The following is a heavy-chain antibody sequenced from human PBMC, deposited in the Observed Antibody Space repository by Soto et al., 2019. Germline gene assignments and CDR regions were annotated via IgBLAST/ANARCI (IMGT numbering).Heavy chain of an antibody. V-gene: IGHV1-3*01. Sequence: QVELVQSGAEVKKPGASLKISCKASGYTFTAYSMHWVRQAPGQSLEWMGWINAGDGSTKYSPKFQAKVTITGDQCARTVSLALTRLTSEDRAVVFCGRDHHSSRPFYLDYWGPGTQVTVSS. D-gene: IGHD6-19*01. CDR1: GYTFTAYS. CDR3: GRDHHSSRPFYLDY. J-gene: IGHJ4*02. CDR2: INAGDGST.